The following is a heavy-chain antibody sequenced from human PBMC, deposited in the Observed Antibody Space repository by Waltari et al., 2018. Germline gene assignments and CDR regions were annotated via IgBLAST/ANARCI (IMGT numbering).Heavy chain of an antibody. V-gene: IGHV3-21*01. CDR1: GFTFSSYS. CDR2: ISSSSSYI. CDR3: ARDHTPADDAFDI. J-gene: IGHJ3*02. D-gene: IGHD2-15*01. Sequence: EVQLVESGGGLVKPGGSLRLSCAASGFTFSSYSMNWVRQAPGKGLEWVSSISSSSSYIYYADSVKGRVTISRDNAKNSLYLQMNSLRAEDTAVYYCARDHTPADDAFDIWGQGTMVTVSS.